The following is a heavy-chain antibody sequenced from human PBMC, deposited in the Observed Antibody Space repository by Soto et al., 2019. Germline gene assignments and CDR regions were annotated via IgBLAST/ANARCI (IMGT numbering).Heavy chain of an antibody. CDR2: ISYDGSNK. CDR1: GFTFGNYF. J-gene: IGHJ6*02. D-gene: IGHD2-2*01. Sequence: GGPLRLSGAASGFTFGNYFMHWFRQAPGKGLEWVAVISYDGSNKYYADSVRGRFTISRDNSKNTLFLQMNSLRPEDTAVYYCAKDQYQLIRRCYGLDVWGQGTTVTVSS. CDR3: AKDQYQLIRRCYGLDV. V-gene: IGHV3-30*18.